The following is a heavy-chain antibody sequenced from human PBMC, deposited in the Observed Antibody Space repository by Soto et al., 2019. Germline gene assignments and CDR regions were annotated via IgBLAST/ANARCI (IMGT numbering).Heavy chain of an antibody. CDR1: GFTFDDYA. J-gene: IGHJ4*02. CDR2: INWNGRST. D-gene: IGHD2-2*02. CDR3: ARCSSTSCYIMASFDY. V-gene: IGHV3-20*04. Sequence: EVQLVESGGGVVRPGGSLRLSCAASGFTFDDYAMSWVRQAPGKWLEWVAGINWNGRSTTYADSLKGRFTISRDNAKNSLHLQINSLRAEDTALYFCARCSSTSCYIMASFDYWGQGTLVTVSS.